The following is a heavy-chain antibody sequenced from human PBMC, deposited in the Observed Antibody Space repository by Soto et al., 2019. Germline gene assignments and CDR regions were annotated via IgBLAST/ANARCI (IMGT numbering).Heavy chain of an antibody. CDR2: ISGSGGST. CDR3: AKDQFIAVAGIRWFDP. CDR1: GFTFSSYA. V-gene: IGHV3-23*01. D-gene: IGHD6-19*01. Sequence: HGGSLRLCCAASGFTFSSYAMSWVRQAPGKGLEWVSAISGSGGSTYYADSVRGRFTISRDNSKNTLYLQMNSLRAEDTAVYYCAKDQFIAVAGIRWFDPWGQGTLVTVSS. J-gene: IGHJ5*02.